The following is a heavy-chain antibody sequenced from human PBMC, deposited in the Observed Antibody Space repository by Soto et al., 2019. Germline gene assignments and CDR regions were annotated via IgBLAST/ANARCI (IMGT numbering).Heavy chain of an antibody. CDR3: AIINSGSYGFDV. Sequence: VRLSCAASRSTFNIYGIHCVHQAPGNELEWLALISYNRCNTYYAYSVKGRLTISRDNSKNTLYLQMGRLRPDDTAVYHCAIINSGSYGFDVWGPGTVVTVSS. CDR1: RSTFNIYG. V-gene: IGHV3-30*03. J-gene: IGHJ3*01. CDR2: ISYNRCNT. D-gene: IGHD1-26*01.